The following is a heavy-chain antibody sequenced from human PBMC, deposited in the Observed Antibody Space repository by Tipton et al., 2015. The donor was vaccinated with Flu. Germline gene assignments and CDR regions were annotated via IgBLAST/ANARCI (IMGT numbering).Heavy chain of an antibody. V-gene: IGHV4-4*07. CDR2: VYASGST. CDR3: ARAPSQLPYFDS. Sequence: TLSLTCTVSGGSIRSYYWSWIRQPAGKGLEWIGHVYASGSTNYNPSLKSRVTMSVDTSKNQFSLKLSSVTAADTAVYYCARAPSQLPYFDSWGQGTLVTVSS. CDR1: GGSIRSYY. J-gene: IGHJ4*02. D-gene: IGHD2-2*01.